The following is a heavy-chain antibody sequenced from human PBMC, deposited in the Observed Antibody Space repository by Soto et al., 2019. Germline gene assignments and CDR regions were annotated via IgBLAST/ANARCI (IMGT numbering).Heavy chain of an antibody. CDR1: GFTLHNYG. CDR3: GKEVPPPFFDS. J-gene: IGHJ4*02. Sequence: PGGSLRLSCVGSGFTLHNYGVHWVRQAPGKGLEWVGLMWYDGLRQTYADSVRGRFTISRDGSTNTIYLQINSLRVEDTAKYFFGKEVPPPFFDSWGQGVAVTVSS. V-gene: IGHV3-33*06. CDR2: MWYDGLRQ.